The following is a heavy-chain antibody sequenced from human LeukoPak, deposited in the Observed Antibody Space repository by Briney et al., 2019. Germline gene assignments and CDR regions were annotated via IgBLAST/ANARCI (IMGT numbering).Heavy chain of an antibody. D-gene: IGHD6-6*01. CDR1: GYTFTSYD. Sequence: ASVKVSCTASGYTFTSYDINWVRQATGQGLEWMGWLNPNSGDTGYAQKFQGRVTMTRDTSISTAYMELTNLRSEDTAVYYCARVGGSTGQLYYYYYYMDVWGKGTTVTVSS. CDR2: LNPNSGDT. J-gene: IGHJ6*03. V-gene: IGHV1-8*01. CDR3: ARVGGSTGQLYYYYYYMDV.